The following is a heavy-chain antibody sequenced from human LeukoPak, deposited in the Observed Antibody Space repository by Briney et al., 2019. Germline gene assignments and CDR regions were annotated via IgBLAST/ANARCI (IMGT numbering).Heavy chain of an antibody. J-gene: IGHJ5*02. CDR3: ATAPASVDSS. CDR1: GFTFTRFW. D-gene: IGHD3-3*01. CDR2: INPDGTKT. V-gene: IGHV3-7*01. Sequence: GGSLRLSCAASGFTFTRFWLTWVRQSPGKGLEWVANINPDGTKTTYVDSVEGRFAISRDSAKNSVFLLMTSLRVKDTAMYYCATAPASVDSSWGQGTLVAVSS.